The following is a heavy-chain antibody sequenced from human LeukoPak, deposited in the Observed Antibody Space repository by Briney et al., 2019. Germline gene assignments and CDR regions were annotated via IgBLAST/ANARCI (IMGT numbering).Heavy chain of an antibody. Sequence: ASVKVSCKASGYTFTSYGISWVRQAPGQGLEWMGWISAYNGNTNYAQKLQGRVTMTTDTSTSTAYMELRSLRSDDTAVYYCARDPPLYSGSPKDPHYFDYWGQGTLVTVSS. V-gene: IGHV1-18*01. J-gene: IGHJ4*02. CDR3: ARDPPLYSGSPKDPHYFDY. CDR1: GYTFTSYG. CDR2: ISAYNGNT. D-gene: IGHD1-26*01.